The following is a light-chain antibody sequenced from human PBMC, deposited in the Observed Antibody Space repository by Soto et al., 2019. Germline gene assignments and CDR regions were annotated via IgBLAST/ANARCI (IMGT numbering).Light chain of an antibody. CDR2: AAS. V-gene: IGKV1-27*01. Sequence: DIQMTQSPSSLSASVGDRVTITCRASQGISNYLAWYQQKPGKVPKLLIYAASTLQSGVPSRLSGSGSGTDFTLTISSLKPEDVATYYCQKYNSALTFGGGTKVDIK. J-gene: IGKJ4*01. CDR1: QGISNY. CDR3: QKYNSALT.